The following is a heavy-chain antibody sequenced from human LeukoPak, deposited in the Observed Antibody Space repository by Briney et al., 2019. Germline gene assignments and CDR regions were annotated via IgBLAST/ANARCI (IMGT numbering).Heavy chain of an antibody. J-gene: IGHJ4*02. CDR2: ISRSGSTK. D-gene: IGHD5-18*01. V-gene: IGHV3-11*04. Sequence: GGSLRLSCAASGFTFSDYNMRWIRQAPGKGLEWVSSISRSGSTKYYADSVKGRFTISRDNAKNSLFLQMNSLRAEDTAVYYCARDLSGVTGYTYGRGIDYWGQGTLVTVSS. CDR1: GFTFSDYN. CDR3: ARDLSGVTGYTYGRGIDY.